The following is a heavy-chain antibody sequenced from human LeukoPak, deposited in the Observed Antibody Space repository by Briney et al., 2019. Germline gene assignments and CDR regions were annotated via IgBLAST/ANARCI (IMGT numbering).Heavy chain of an antibody. V-gene: IGHV1-69*13. CDR1: GGTFSSYA. CDR2: IIPIFGTA. J-gene: IGHJ5*02. Sequence: ASVKVSCKASGGTFSSYAISWVRQAPGQGLEWMGGIIPIFGTANYAQEFQGRVTITADESTSTAYMELSSLRSEDTAVYYCARDDSSGYYFPTTPWGQGTLVTVSS. D-gene: IGHD3-22*01. CDR3: ARDDSSGYYFPTTP.